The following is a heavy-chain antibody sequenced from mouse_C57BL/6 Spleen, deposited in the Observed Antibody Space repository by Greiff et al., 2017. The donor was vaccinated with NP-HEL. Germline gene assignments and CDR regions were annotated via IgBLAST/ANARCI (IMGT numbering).Heavy chain of an antibody. CDR2: ISSGSSTI. Sequence: EVHLVESGGGLVKPGGSLKLSCAASGFTFSDYGMHWVRQAPEKGLEWVAYISSGSSTIYYADTVKGRFTISRDNAKNTLFLQMTSLRSEDTAMYYCARRSPYYGSSYFDYWGQGTTLTVSS. CDR1: GFTFSDYG. J-gene: IGHJ2*01. D-gene: IGHD1-1*01. V-gene: IGHV5-17*01. CDR3: ARRSPYYGSSYFDY.